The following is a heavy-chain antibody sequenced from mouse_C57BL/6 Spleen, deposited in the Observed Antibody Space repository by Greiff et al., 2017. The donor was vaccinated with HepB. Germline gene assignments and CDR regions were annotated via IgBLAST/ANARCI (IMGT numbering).Heavy chain of an antibody. D-gene: IGHD2-3*01. CDR2: IHPNSGST. CDR1: GYTFTSYW. V-gene: IGHV1-64*01. J-gene: IGHJ4*01. CDR3: ARSLDGYDARDY. Sequence: QVQLQQPGAELVKPGASVKLSCKASGYTFTSYWMHWVKQRPGQGLEWIGMIHPNSGSTNYNEKFKSKATLTVDKSSSTAHMQLSSLTSEDSAVYYCARSLDGYDARDYWGQGTSVTVSS.